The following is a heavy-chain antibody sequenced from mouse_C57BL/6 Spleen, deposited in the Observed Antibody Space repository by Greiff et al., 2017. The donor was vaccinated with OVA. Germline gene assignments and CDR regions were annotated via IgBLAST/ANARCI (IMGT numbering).Heavy chain of an antibody. CDR2: IYPGDGDT. D-gene: IGHD1-1*01. Sequence: VKLVESGPELVKPGASVKISCKASGYAFSSSWMNWVKQRPGKGLEWIGRIYPGDGDTNYNGKFKGKATLTADKSSSTAYMQLSSLTSEDSAVYFCAHYYGSSPFDYWGQGTTLTVSS. CDR1: GYAFSSSW. V-gene: IGHV1-82*01. CDR3: AHYYGSSPFDY. J-gene: IGHJ2*01.